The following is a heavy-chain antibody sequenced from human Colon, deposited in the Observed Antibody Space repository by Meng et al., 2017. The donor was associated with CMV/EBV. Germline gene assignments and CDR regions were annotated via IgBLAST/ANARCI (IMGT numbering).Heavy chain of an antibody. D-gene: IGHD2-2*01. CDR1: GYTFTSYG. Sequence: ASVKVSCKASGYTFTSYGISWVRQAPGQGLEWMGWISAYNGNTNYAQKLQGRVTMTTDTSTSTAYMELRSLRSDDTAVYHCARDWDCSSTSCYPVSGMDVWGQGTTVTVSS. J-gene: IGHJ6*02. V-gene: IGHV1-18*01. CDR2: ISAYNGNT. CDR3: ARDWDCSSTSCYPVSGMDV.